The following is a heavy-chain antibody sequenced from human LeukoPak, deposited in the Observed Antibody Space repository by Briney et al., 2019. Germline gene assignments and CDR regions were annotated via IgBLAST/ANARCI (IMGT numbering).Heavy chain of an antibody. Sequence: PGGSLRLSCAASGFSLSRCWMSWVRQAPGEGPEWVANIKQDESEKDYADSVKGRFTISRDNSKNTLYLQMNSLRAEDTAVYYCAKTHQYYDFWSGYYTGEEYYFDYWGQGTLVTVSS. V-gene: IGHV3-7*03. CDR3: AKTHQYYDFWSGYYTGEEYYFDY. J-gene: IGHJ4*02. CDR1: GFSLSRCW. CDR2: IKQDESEK. D-gene: IGHD3-3*01.